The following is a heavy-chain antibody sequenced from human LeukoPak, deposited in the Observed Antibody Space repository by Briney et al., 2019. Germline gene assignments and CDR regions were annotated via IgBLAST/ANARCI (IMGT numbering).Heavy chain of an antibody. CDR1: GYSICSGYY. D-gene: IGHD5-18*01. J-gene: IGHJ3*02. Sequence: SETLSLTCTVSGYSICSGYYWGWIRQPPGKGLEWIGSIYHSGSTYYNPSLKSRVTISVDTSKNQFSLKLSSVTAADTAVYYCARHPRDTAMPRSAFDIWGQGTMVTVSS. CDR3: ARHPRDTAMPRSAFDI. V-gene: IGHV4-38-2*02. CDR2: IYHSGST.